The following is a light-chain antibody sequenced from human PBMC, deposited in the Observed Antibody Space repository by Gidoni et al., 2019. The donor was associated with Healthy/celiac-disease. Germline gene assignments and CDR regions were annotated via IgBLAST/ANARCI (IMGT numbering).Light chain of an antibody. Sequence: EIMLTQSPATLSLSPGERATLPCRASQSVNIYLAWYQQKPGQAPRLLIYDASNRATGIPARFSGSGSGTDFTLTISSLEPEDFAVYYCQQRSNWLWTFGQGTKVEIK. V-gene: IGKV3-11*01. CDR3: QQRSNWLWT. J-gene: IGKJ1*01. CDR1: QSVNIY. CDR2: DAS.